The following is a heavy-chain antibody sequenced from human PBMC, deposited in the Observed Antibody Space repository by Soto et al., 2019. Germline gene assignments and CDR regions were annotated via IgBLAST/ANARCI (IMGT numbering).Heavy chain of an antibody. CDR1: GYTFSNYG. V-gene: IGHV1-18*01. CDR3: VRDGTKTLRDWFDP. D-gene: IGHD1-1*01. Sequence: ASVKVSCKTSGYTFSNYGITWVRQAPGRPLEWLGWISLYSDGTNYAQKFQGRVSMTTDTSTTTAYMELRSLRSDDTAVYYCVRDGTKTLRDWFDPWGQGISVTVSS. CDR2: ISLYSDGT. J-gene: IGHJ5*02.